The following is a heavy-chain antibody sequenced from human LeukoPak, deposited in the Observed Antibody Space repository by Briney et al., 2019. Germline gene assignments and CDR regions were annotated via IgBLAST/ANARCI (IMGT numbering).Heavy chain of an antibody. Sequence: GASVKVSCKASGSTFSSYAISGVRQAPGQGLEWMGGIIPIFGTANYAQKFQGRVTITTDESTSTAYMELSSLRSEDTAVYNCALSLGWSDAFDIWGQGTMVTVSS. CDR1: GSTFSSYA. CDR2: IIPIFGTA. V-gene: IGHV1-69*05. J-gene: IGHJ3*02. D-gene: IGHD4-23*01. CDR3: ALSLGWSDAFDI.